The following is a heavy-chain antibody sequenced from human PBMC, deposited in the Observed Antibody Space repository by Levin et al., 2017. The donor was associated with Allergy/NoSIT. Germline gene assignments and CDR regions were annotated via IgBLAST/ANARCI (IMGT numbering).Heavy chain of an antibody. D-gene: IGHD2-15*01. Sequence: GESLKISCQVSGYTFTTFSIAWVRQMPGKGLEWMGVIYPLGSDTLYSPSFQGQVTFSVDHSITTAYLHWSSLRASDTATYYCARQGFCDGGNCSSLMPFWGQGTLVIVS. CDR3: ARQGFCDGGNCSSLMPF. CDR2: IYPLGSDT. J-gene: IGHJ4*02. CDR1: GYTFTTFS. V-gene: IGHV5-51*01.